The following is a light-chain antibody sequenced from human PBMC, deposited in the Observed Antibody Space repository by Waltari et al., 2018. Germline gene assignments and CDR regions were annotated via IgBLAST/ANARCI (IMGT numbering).Light chain of an antibody. CDR2: EVN. CDR1: SSDIGGYNH. V-gene: IGLV2-8*01. CDR3: GSYAGSTGWV. J-gene: IGLJ3*02. Sequence: QSALTQPPSASGSPGQSVTISCTGTSSDIGGYNHVSWYQQYPGKAPKLMIYEVNNRPSGVPVRFSGSKSGNTASLIVSGLQADDEADYHCGSYAGSTGWVFGGGTKLTVL.